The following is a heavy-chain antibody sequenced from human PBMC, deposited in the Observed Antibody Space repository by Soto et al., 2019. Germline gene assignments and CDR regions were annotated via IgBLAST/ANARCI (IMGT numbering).Heavy chain of an antibody. J-gene: IGHJ5*02. CDR2: IRSKGHNYAT. Sequence: PRGALRRSCAASGFAFSCSAMYWVRQAPGTGPEWVGRIRSKGHNYATEYAASVKGRFTISRADSKNTAYLQMNSLQTEDTAVYYCTRDLFSYDYSGILWFDPWGQGTLVTVSS. CDR3: TRDLFSYDYSGILWFDP. D-gene: IGHD3-16*01. V-gene: IGHV3-73*01. CDR1: GFAFSCSA.